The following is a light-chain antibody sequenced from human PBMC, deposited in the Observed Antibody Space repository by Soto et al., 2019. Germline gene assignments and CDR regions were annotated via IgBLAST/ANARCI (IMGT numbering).Light chain of an antibody. J-gene: IGKJ3*01. Sequence: EIVLTQSPATVSVSPGESATLSCRASQSVRNYLAWYQQKPGQAPRLLIFDASNRATDIPSRFSGSGSGTYFTLTISSLEPEDFAVYYCQQRSNSPPWTFGPGTRVDL. V-gene: IGKV3-11*01. CDR1: QSVRNY. CDR3: QQRSNSPPWT. CDR2: DAS.